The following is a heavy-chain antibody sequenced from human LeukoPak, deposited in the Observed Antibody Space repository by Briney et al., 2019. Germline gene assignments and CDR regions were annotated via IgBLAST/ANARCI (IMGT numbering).Heavy chain of an antibody. CDR1: GGSISSGDYY. CDR3: ARGDYGGYVNAFDI. Sequence: SETLSVTRTVSGGSISSGDYYSSWIRQPPGKGLEWIGYIYYTGSKYYHPSRKSRLTISEDTSKNQLSLKLSSVTAADTAVYYCARGDYGGYVNAFDIWGQGTMVTVSS. J-gene: IGHJ3*02. CDR2: IYYTGSK. V-gene: IGHV4-30-4*01. D-gene: IGHD4/OR15-4a*01.